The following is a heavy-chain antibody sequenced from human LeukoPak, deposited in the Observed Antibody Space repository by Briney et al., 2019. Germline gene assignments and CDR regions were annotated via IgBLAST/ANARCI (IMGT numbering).Heavy chain of an antibody. D-gene: IGHD6-13*01. J-gene: IGHJ3*02. CDR3: AREGEHQLAYDAFDI. CDR1: GDSVSSNSAA. CDR2: TYYRSKWYD. Sequence: SQTLSLTCAISGDSVSSNSAAWNCIRQSPSRGLEWLGRTYYRSKWYDDYAVSVASRIIINPDTSKNQFSLQLNSVTPEDTAVYYCAREGEHQLAYDAFDIWGQGTMVTVSS. V-gene: IGHV6-1*01.